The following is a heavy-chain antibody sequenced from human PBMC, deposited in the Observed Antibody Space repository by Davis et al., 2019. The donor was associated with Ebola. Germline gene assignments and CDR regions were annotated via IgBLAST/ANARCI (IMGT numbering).Heavy chain of an antibody. CDR1: GYTFTSYD. D-gene: IGHD6-13*01. CDR2: MNPNSGNT. CDR3: ARDGPRPYSSSWPYRNYFDY. V-gene: IGHV1-8*01. Sequence: ASVKVSCKASGYTFTSYDINWVRQATGQGLEWMGWMNPNSGNTGYAQKFQGRVTMTRNTSISTAYMELSSLRAEDTAVYYCARDGPRPYSSSWPYRNYFDYWGQGTLVTVSS. J-gene: IGHJ4*02.